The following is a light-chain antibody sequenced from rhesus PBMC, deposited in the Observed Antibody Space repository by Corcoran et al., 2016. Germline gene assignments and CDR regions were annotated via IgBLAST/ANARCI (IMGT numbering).Light chain of an antibody. CDR3: QQYSSRPLT. CDR2: KAS. J-gene: IGKJ3*01. Sequence: DIQMTQSPSSLSASLGDTVTISCRASQSVGSTLAWYQQRPGKAPKLLIYKASTLETGVPSRFSGRGSGTDFTLTVSSLQSDDFATYSCQQYSSRPLTFGPGTKLDIK. CDR1: QSVGST. V-gene: IGKV1-22*01.